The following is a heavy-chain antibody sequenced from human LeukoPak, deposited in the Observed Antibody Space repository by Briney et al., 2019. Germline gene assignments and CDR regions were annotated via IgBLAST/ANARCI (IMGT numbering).Heavy chain of an antibody. V-gene: IGHV3-7*01. D-gene: IGHD1-7*01. CDR2: INSDGSAK. CDR1: GFRFSSQW. Sequence: PGGSLRLSCAVPGFRFSSQWMTWVRQAPGTGLEWVATINSDGSAKYHVDSVKGRFTISRDNAKNLVYLQMSILRAEDTAVYYCADLGTSDCGQGTLVTVSS. J-gene: IGHJ4*02. CDR3: ADLGTSD.